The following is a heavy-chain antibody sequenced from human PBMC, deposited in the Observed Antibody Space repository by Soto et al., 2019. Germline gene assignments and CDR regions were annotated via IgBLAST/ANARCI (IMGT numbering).Heavy chain of an antibody. D-gene: IGHD2-2*01. CDR2: MNPNSGHT. V-gene: IGHV1-8*01. CDR3: ASDVSTT. CDR1: GYTFTSHD. Sequence: QVQLVQSGAEVKKPGASVKVSCKASGYTFTSHDINWMRQATGQGLEWMGWMNPNSGHTNYAQKFQGRVTMTRDTAISTASMELTSLRSEDTAIYYCASDVSTTWGQGTLVTVSS. J-gene: IGHJ5*02.